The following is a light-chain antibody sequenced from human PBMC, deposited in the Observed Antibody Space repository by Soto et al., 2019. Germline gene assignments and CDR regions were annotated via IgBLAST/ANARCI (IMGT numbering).Light chain of an antibody. CDR3: QQYNNWWT. CDR2: GAS. V-gene: IGKV3-15*01. CDR1: QSVSSN. Sequence: EIVMTQSPATLSVSPGERVTLPCRASQSVSSNLAWYQQKPGQAPRLLIYGASTRATGIPARFSGSGSGTEFTLTISSLQSEDFAVDYCQQYNNWWTFGQGTKVEIK. J-gene: IGKJ1*01.